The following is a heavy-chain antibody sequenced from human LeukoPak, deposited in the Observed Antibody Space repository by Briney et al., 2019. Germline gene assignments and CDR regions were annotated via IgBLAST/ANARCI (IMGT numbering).Heavy chain of an antibody. J-gene: IGHJ4*02. CDR2: ISYDGNNK. Sequence: PGRSLRLSCAASGFSFSSYGMHWVRQAPGKGLEWVAVISYDGNNKYYADSVKGRFTISRDNSKNTLYLQMNSLRAEDTAVYYCARGWECSGGSCRYYFDYWGQGTLVTVSS. CDR3: ARGWECSGGSCRYYFDY. CDR1: GFSFSSYG. V-gene: IGHV3-30*03. D-gene: IGHD2-15*01.